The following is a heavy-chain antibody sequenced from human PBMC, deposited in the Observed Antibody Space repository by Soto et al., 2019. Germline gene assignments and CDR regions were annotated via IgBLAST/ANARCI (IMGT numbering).Heavy chain of an antibody. CDR1: GFTFSDYY. Sequence: PGGSLRLSCAASGFTFSDYYMTWIRQAPGKGLEWVSYISSSGSYTNYADSVKGRFTISRDNAKNSLYLQMNSLRDEDTAVYFCARGISGYSTSWYYFWGQGTQVTVSS. D-gene: IGHD6-13*01. V-gene: IGHV3-11*05. CDR2: ISSSGSYT. CDR3: ARGISGYSTSWYYF. J-gene: IGHJ4*02.